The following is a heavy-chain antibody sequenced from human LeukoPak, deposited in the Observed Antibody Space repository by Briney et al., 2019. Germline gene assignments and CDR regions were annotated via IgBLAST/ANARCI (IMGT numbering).Heavy chain of an antibody. V-gene: IGHV1-18*01. Sequence: GASVKVSCKASGYSFTNYAFHWVRQAPGQSLEWMGWISAYNGNTNYAQKLQGRVTMTTDTSTSTAYMELRSLRSDDTAVYYCARDWIRYCSSTSCYLSDYWGQGTLVTVSS. CDR1: GYSFTNYA. D-gene: IGHD2-2*01. CDR3: ARDWIRYCSSTSCYLSDY. J-gene: IGHJ4*02. CDR2: ISAYNGNT.